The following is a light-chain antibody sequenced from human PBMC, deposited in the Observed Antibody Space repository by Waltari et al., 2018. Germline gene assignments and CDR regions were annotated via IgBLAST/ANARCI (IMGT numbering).Light chain of an antibody. Sequence: SALTQPRSVSRSPGQSVTIPCHGTRSDVGGYKYFSWYQQHPGKAPKFMIYDVNKRPSGVPDRFSGSKSGNTASLTISGLQAEDEADYYCCSYAGSYTFVFGGGTKLTVL. J-gene: IGLJ2*01. CDR3: CSYAGSYTFV. V-gene: IGLV2-11*02. CDR1: RSDVGGYKY. CDR2: DVN.